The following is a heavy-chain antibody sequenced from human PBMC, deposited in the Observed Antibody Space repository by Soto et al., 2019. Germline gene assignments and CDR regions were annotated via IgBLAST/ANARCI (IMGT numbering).Heavy chain of an antibody. J-gene: IGHJ4*02. D-gene: IGHD3-22*01. Sequence: GGSLILCCAASGFTFSSYGMHWVRQAPGKGLEWVAVISYDGSNKYYADSVKGRFTISRDNSKNTLYLQMNSLRAEDTAVYYCAKDQRITMIVVVIAPDYWGQGT. CDR2: ISYDGSNK. CDR1: GFTFSSYG. CDR3: AKDQRITMIVVVIAPDY. V-gene: IGHV3-30*18.